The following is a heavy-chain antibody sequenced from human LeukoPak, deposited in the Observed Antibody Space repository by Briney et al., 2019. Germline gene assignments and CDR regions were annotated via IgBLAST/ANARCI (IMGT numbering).Heavy chain of an antibody. Sequence: SQTLSLTCAISGDSVSSNSAAWNWIRQSPSRGLEWLGRTYYRSKWYNDYAVSVKSRITINPDTSKNQFSLQLNSVTPEDTAVYYCARCRITGTTRCDAFDIWGQGTMVTVSS. CDR2: TYYRSKWYN. D-gene: IGHD1-7*01. CDR1: GDSVSSNSAA. J-gene: IGHJ3*02. V-gene: IGHV6-1*01. CDR3: ARCRITGTTRCDAFDI.